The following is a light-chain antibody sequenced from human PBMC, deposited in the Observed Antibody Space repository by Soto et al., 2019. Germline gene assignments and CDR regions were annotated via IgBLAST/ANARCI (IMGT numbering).Light chain of an antibody. CDR1: SSDVGAFNY. J-gene: IGLJ1*01. Sequence: QSALTQPASVSGSPGQSISISCIGTSSDVGAFNYVSWYQHHPGKAPQLIIYDVTSRPSGVSNRFSASKSGNTASLTISGLQAEDEADYYCSSYTTRNTEVFGTGTKVNVL. CDR3: SSYTTRNTEV. V-gene: IGLV2-14*03. CDR2: DVT.